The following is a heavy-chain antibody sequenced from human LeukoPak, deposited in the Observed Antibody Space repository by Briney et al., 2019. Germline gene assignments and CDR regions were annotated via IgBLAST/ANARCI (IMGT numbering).Heavy chain of an antibody. CDR1: GYTFTTYF. V-gene: IGHV1-46*01. D-gene: IGHD3-3*01. CDR3: ARGAQFTIFEPFDP. Sequence: ASVKVSCKASGYTFTTYFMYWVRQAPGQGLEWMGIINPVDGSTTYAQKFQGRVTLTRDMTTSIVYMELSSLKSEDTAVYYCARGAQFTIFEPFDPWGQGALVTVSS. J-gene: IGHJ5*02. CDR2: INPVDGST.